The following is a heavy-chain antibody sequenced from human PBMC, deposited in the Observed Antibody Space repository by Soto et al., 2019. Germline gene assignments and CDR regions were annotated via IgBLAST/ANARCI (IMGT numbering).Heavy chain of an antibody. V-gene: IGHV5-51*01. D-gene: IGHD2-2*01. Sequence: PGESLKISCEASGYTFSGYWIGWVRQLPGKGLEWMGIIYPGDSDTRYSPSFQGQVTISADKSLSAAYLQWSTLKASDTGIYYCARHPTMLPFDSWGQGTLVTVSS. CDR3: ARHPTMLPFDS. CDR2: IYPGDSDT. J-gene: IGHJ4*02. CDR1: GYTFSGYW.